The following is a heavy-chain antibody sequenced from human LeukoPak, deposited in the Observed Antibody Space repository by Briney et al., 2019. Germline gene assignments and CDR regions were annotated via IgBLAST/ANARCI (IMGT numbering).Heavy chain of an antibody. CDR3: ARVERRNGFDY. J-gene: IGHJ4*02. CDR2: ISSSSSYI. V-gene: IGHV3-21*01. Sequence: GGSLRLSCAASGFTFSSYSMNWVRQAPGKGLEWVSSISSSSSYIYYAGSVKGRFTISRDNAKNSLYLQMNSLRAEDTAVYYCARVERRNGFDYWGQGTLVTVSS. CDR1: GFTFSSYS. D-gene: IGHD1-1*01.